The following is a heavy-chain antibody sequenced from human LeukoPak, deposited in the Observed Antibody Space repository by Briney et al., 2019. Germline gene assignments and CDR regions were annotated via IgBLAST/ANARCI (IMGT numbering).Heavy chain of an antibody. CDR3: AREGALGSYGLYYYYGMDV. J-gene: IGHJ6*02. CDR1: GFTFSSYG. Sequence: PGGSLRLSCAASGFTFSSYGMHWVRQAPGKGLEGVAVIWYDGSNKYYADSVKGRFTISRDNSKNTLYLQMNSLRAEDTAVYYCAREGALGSYGLYYYYGMDVWGQGTTVTVSS. D-gene: IGHD5-18*01. V-gene: IGHV3-33*01. CDR2: IWYDGSNK.